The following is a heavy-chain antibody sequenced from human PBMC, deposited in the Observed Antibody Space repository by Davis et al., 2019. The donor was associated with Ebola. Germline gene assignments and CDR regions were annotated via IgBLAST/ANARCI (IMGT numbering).Heavy chain of an antibody. Sequence: PGGSLRLSCAASGFTFRSYAMSWVRQAPGQGLEWVSSTSGSGDSTYFADSVKGRFTISRDNSKNMLYLQMSGLRAEDTAVYYCVKVPRRVAIGSGGFDYWGQGTLVTVSS. CDR2: TSGSGDST. CDR3: VKVPRRVAIGSGGFDY. CDR1: GFTFRSYA. D-gene: IGHD3-3*01. V-gene: IGHV3-23*01. J-gene: IGHJ4*02.